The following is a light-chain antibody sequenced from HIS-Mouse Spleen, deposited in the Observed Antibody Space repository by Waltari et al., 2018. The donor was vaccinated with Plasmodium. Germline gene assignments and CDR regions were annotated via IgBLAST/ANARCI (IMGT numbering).Light chain of an antibody. Sequence: EIVMTQSPATLSVSPGARATLSCRASQSVSSNLAWYQQKPGQAPRLLIYGASTRATGSPARFSGSGSGTEFTLTISSLQSEDFAVYYCQQYNNWSFTFGPGTKVDIK. V-gene: IGKV3-15*01. CDR2: GAS. J-gene: IGKJ3*01. CDR1: QSVSSN. CDR3: QQYNNWSFT.